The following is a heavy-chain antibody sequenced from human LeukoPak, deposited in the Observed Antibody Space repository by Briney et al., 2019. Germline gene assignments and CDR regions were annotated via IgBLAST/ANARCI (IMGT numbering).Heavy chain of an antibody. D-gene: IGHD2-15*01. CDR2: FFPSASDT. Sequence: NHGESLKISCKGSGYTFTLYFIGCATQIHCKTLKSMATFFPSASDTRYSPSFQGQVTISVDKSISTAYLQWSSLKASDTAMYYCARPSYCSGGTCHSGEQDYWGQGTLVSVSS. CDR1: GYTFTLYF. J-gene: IGHJ4*02. CDR3: ARPSYCSGGTCHSGEQDY. V-gene: IGHV5-51*01.